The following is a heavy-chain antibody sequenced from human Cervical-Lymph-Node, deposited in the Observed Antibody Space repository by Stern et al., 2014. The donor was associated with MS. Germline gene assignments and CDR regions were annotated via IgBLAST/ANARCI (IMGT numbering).Heavy chain of an antibody. CDR2: ISNDGSNK. CDR1: GFTFSSYG. J-gene: IGHJ6*02. CDR3: AKGRYYVSYYYGMDV. D-gene: IGHD3-10*02. V-gene: IGHV3-30*18. Sequence: MQLVESGGGVVQPGRSLRLSCAASGFTFSSYGMHWVRQAPGKGLEWVAVISNDGSNKYYEDSGKGRFTISRDNSKNTLYLQMNSLRAEDTAVYYCAKGRYYVSYYYGMDVWGQGTTVTVSS.